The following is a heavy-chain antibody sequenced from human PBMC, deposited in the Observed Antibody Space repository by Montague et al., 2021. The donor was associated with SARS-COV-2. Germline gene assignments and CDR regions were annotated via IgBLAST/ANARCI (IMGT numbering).Heavy chain of an antibody. J-gene: IGHJ2*01. CDR3: ASRRYAASASRWYLDL. CDR1: GGSISSSNYY. D-gene: IGHD3-10*01. CDR2: MFYSGST. Sequence: SETLSLTCTVSGGSISSSNYYGGWIRQPPGKGLEWIGTMFYSGSTXYNPSLESRVTISIDTSKNQFSLKLNSVTAADTAVYYCASRRYAASASRWYLDLWGRGALVTVSS. V-gene: IGHV4-39*07.